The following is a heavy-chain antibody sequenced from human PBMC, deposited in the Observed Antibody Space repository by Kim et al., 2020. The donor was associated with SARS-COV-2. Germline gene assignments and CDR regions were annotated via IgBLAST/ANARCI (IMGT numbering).Heavy chain of an antibody. J-gene: IGHJ4*02. V-gene: IGHV3-21*01. Sequence: GGSLRLSCAASGFTFSSYSMNWVRQAPGKGLEWVSSISSSSSYIYYADSVKGRFTISRDNAKNSRYRQMNSLRAEDTAVYYCARARYDSSGYYLDYWGQGTLVTVSS. CDR3: ARARYDSSGYYLDY. CDR2: ISSSSSYI. CDR1: GFTFSSYS. D-gene: IGHD3-22*01.